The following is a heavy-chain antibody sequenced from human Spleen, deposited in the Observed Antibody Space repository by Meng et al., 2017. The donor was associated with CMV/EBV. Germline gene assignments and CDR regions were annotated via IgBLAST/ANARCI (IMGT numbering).Heavy chain of an antibody. CDR1: GHRFTRHG. CDR3: ARGADFLTGYGALSGAFDI. Sequence: ASVKVSCTASGHRFTRHGMNWVRQPPGQGLEWMGWISAYNGNTSYAQKFQGRVTLSTDASTSIVYMELRGLKSDDTAVYYCARGADFLTGYGALSGAFDIWGQGTMVTVSS. D-gene: IGHD3-9*01. J-gene: IGHJ3*02. V-gene: IGHV1-18*01. CDR2: ISAYNGNT.